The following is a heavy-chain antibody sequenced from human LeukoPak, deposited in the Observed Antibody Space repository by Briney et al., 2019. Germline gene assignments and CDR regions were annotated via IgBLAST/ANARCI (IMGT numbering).Heavy chain of an antibody. J-gene: IGHJ4*02. D-gene: IGHD2-21*02. CDR3: ARGYCRDDICQVFPY. CDR1: GGSFSGYY. Sequence: PSDTLSLTCAVYGGSFSGYYWSWLRQTPEKGLEWIGYMSYSGRTDYGPSLKSRVTMSVDTSKNQFSLKMSYVTAADTGVYYCARGYCRDDICQVFPYWGQGTLVTVSS. V-gene: IGHV4-59*07. CDR2: MSYSGRT.